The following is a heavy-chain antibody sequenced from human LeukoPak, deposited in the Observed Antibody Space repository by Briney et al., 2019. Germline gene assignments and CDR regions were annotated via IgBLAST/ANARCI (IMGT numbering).Heavy chain of an antibody. Sequence: WGSLRLSCAASGFTFSNAWMNWVRQAPGKGLEWVSSISSSSSYIYYADSVKGRFTISRDNAKNSLYLQMNSLRAEDTALYYCAKDITNWNGFDYWGQGTLVTVSS. J-gene: IGHJ4*02. CDR2: ISSSSSYI. D-gene: IGHD1-1*01. CDR1: GFTFSNAW. CDR3: AKDITNWNGFDY. V-gene: IGHV3-21*04.